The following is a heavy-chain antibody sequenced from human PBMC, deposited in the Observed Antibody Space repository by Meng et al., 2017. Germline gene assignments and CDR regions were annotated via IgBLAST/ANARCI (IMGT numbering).Heavy chain of an antibody. V-gene: IGHV3-11*01. CDR3: AREGGGNGLDY. Sequence: VRRGGFGGGLAKPGGSLRLHWAASGFTFSDYYMSWIRQGPGKGLEWVSYISSSGSTIYYADSVKGRFTISRDNAKNSLYLQMNSLRAEDTAVYYCAREGGGNGLDYWGQGTLVTVSS. CDR2: ISSSGSTI. CDR1: GFTFSDYY. J-gene: IGHJ4*02. D-gene: IGHD4-23*01.